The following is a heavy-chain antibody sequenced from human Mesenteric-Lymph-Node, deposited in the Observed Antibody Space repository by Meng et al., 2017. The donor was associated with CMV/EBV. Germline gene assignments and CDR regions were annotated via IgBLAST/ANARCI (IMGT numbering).Heavy chain of an antibody. D-gene: IGHD1-26*01. CDR1: GFTFSDYY. Sequence: GESLKISCAASGFTFSDYYMSWIRQAPGKGLEWVSYISSSGSTIYYADSVKGRFTISRDNAKNSLYLQMNSLRAEDTAVYYCARVLKGGSSDPYYYGMDVWGQGTTVTVSS. J-gene: IGHJ6*02. CDR3: ARVLKGGSSDPYYYGMDV. CDR2: ISSSGSTI. V-gene: IGHV3-11*04.